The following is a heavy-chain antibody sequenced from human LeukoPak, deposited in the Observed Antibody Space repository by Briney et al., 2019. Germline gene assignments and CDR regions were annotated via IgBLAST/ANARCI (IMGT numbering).Heavy chain of an antibody. CDR1: GFTFRDFA. CDR3: AKSDDNSNFHLTGYLDY. CDR2: ISRSGEIS. J-gene: IGHJ4*02. D-gene: IGHD3-22*01. Sequence: PGGSLRLFCAASGFTFRDFAMNWVRQAPGKGLEWVSIISRSGEISYHANSVTGRFTISRDNPKSTLYLQMNSLKAEDTAVYFCAKSDDNSNFHLTGYLDYWGQGTLVSVSS. V-gene: IGHV3-23*01.